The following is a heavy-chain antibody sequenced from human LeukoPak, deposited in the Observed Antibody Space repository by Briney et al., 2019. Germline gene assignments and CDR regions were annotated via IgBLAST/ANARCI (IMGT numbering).Heavy chain of an antibody. V-gene: IGHV1-69*01. CDR3: ARGYYYDSSGFPSPYYFDY. CDR2: IIPIFGTA. CDR1: GGTFSSYA. J-gene: IGHJ4*02. D-gene: IGHD3-22*01. Sequence: GASVKVSCKASGGTFSSYAISWVRQAPGQGLEWMGGIIPIFGTANYAQKFQSRVTITADESTSTAYMELSSLRSEDTAVYYCARGYYYDSSGFPSPYYFDYWGQGTLVTVSS.